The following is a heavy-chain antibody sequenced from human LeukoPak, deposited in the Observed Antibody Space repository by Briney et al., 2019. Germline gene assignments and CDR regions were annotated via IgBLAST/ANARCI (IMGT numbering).Heavy chain of an antibody. D-gene: IGHD6-19*01. Sequence: PGGSLRLSCAASGFTFSSYAMSWVRQAPGKGLEWVSAISGSGGSTYYADSVKGRFTISRDNSKNTLYLQMNSPRAEDTAVYYCAKTPFPFSSGWDYFDYWGQGTLVTVSS. CDR2: ISGSGGST. J-gene: IGHJ4*02. CDR1: GFTFSSYA. V-gene: IGHV3-23*01. CDR3: AKTPFPFSSGWDYFDY.